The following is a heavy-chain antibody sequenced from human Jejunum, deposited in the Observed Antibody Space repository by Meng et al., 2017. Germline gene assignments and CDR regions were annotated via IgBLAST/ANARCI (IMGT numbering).Heavy chain of an antibody. CDR2: ITWNSDDT. CDR1: GFTFDNHA. D-gene: IGHD2-8*02. Sequence: GGSLRLSCAASGFTFDNHAMHWVRQGPGKGLEWVSGITWNSDDTGYADSAKGRFTISRDNARNSLSLQMNSLRPEDTALYFCVKGGFVTFFEDLLFDNWGQGTLVTVSS. V-gene: IGHV3-9*01. J-gene: IGHJ4*02. CDR3: VKGGFVTFFEDLLFDN.